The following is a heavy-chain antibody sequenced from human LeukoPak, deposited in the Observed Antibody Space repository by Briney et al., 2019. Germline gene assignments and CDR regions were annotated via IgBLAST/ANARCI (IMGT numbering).Heavy chain of an antibody. CDR2: TYYRSKWYY. CDR3: ARGTAIEFDY. CDR1: GDSVSSNSVA. V-gene: IGHV6-1*01. Sequence: SQTLSLTCAISGDSVSSNSVAWNWIRQSPSRGLEWLGRTYYRSKWYYDYAVSMKSRITINPDTSKNHFSLQLNSVTPEDTAVYYCARGTAIEFDYWGQGTLVTVSS. D-gene: IGHD2-21*02. J-gene: IGHJ4*02.